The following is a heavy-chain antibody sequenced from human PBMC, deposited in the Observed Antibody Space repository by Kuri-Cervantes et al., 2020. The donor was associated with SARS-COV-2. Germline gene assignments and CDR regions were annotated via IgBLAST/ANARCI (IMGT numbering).Heavy chain of an antibody. CDR3: ARQSSWLPSL. J-gene: IGHJ4*02. V-gene: IGHV4-59*08. CDR2: IYYSGST. D-gene: IGHD5-12*01. Sequence: GSLRLSCAVYGGSISSYYWSWIRQPPGKGLEWIGYIYYSGSTNYNPSLKSRVTISVDTSKNQFSLKLSSVTAADTAVYYCARQSSWLPSLWGQGTLVTVSS. CDR1: GGSISSYY.